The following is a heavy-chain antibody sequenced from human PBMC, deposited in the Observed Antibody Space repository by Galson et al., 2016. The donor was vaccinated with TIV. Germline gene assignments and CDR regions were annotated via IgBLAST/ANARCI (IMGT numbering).Heavy chain of an antibody. Sequence: SLRLSCAASGFIFGDYWMSWVRQAPGKGLEWVANIKEDGSEKYNVDSVTGRFTVSRDNAKESLFLQMDSLRVEDTAVYYCARVSSWYYVDFWGQGTLITVSS. J-gene: IGHJ4*02. CDR2: IKEDGSEK. V-gene: IGHV3-7*01. CDR3: ARVSSWYYVDF. CDR1: GFIFGDYW. D-gene: IGHD6-13*01.